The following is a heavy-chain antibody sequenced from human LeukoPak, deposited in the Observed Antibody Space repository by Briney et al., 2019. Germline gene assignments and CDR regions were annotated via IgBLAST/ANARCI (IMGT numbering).Heavy chain of an antibody. D-gene: IGHD3-22*01. Sequence: GGSLRLSCAASGFTLSTYTMNWVRQAPGKGLEWVSSISSSGSYIYYADSVKGRFTISRDNAKNSLYLQMNSLRAEDTAVYYCVRYYYDSSGQDYWGQGTLVTVSS. V-gene: IGHV3-21*01. CDR1: GFTLSTYT. CDR3: VRYYYDSSGQDY. J-gene: IGHJ4*02. CDR2: ISSSGSYI.